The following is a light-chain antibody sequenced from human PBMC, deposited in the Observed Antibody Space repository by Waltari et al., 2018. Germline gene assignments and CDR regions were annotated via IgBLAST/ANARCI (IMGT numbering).Light chain of an antibody. CDR1: QSVGTS. Sequence: EIVLTQSPATLSLSPGEGATLSCRANQSVGTSLAWIRQKPGQAPRPLIYDASMRATGIPARFSGSGSGTDFTLTISSLEPEDFAVYYCQQRSIWPPTFGRGTKLEMK. V-gene: IGKV3-11*01. J-gene: IGKJ2*01. CDR3: QQRSIWPPT. CDR2: DAS.